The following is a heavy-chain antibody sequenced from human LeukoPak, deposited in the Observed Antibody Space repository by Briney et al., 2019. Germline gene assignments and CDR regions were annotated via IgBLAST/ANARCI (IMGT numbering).Heavy chain of an antibody. D-gene: IGHD4-23*01. CDR1: GFTFSSYS. V-gene: IGHV3-48*02. J-gene: IGHJ4*02. CDR3: ATNPYGGHYFDY. CDR2: ISSSSTTI. Sequence: GGSLRLSCAASGFTFSSYSMNWVRRAPGKGLEWVSFISSSSTTIDDADSVKGRFTVSRDNAKNSLYLQMNSLRDEDTAVYYCATNPYGGHYFDYWGQGTLVTVSS.